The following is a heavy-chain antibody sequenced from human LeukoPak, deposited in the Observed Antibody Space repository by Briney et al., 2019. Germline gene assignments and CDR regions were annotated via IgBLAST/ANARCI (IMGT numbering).Heavy chain of an antibody. CDR1: GYTFTSYD. V-gene: IGHV1-8*03. CDR3: ARGFPGPSYDFWSGYYYYYYMDV. Sequence: WASVKVSCKASGYTFTSYDINWVRQATGQGLEWMGWMNPNSGNTGYAQKFQGRVTITRNTSISTAYMELSSLRSEDTAVYYCARGFPGPSYDFWSGYYYYYYMDVWGKGTTVTISS. J-gene: IGHJ6*03. CDR2: MNPNSGNT. D-gene: IGHD3-3*01.